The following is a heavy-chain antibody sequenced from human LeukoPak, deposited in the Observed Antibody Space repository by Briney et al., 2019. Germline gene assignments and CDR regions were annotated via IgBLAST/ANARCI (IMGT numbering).Heavy chain of an antibody. D-gene: IGHD3-9*01. CDR1: GFTFEDYA. Sequence: GGSLRLSCAASGFTFEDYAMHWVRQAPGEGLEWVSLMTWNGVSTYYADSVKGRFTISRDNSKNSLYLQMNGLRTEDTAFYYCAKGHPKSYFASDPPFDSWGQGTLVTVSS. CDR2: MTWNGVST. V-gene: IGHV3-43*01. CDR3: AKGHPKSYFASDPPFDS. J-gene: IGHJ4*02.